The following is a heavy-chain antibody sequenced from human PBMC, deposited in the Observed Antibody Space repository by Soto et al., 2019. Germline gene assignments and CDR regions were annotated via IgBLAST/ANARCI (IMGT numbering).Heavy chain of an antibody. CDR1: GFTFSSYG. CDR2: ISYDGSNK. Sequence: ESVGGVVQPGRSLRLSCAASGFTFSSYGMHWVRQAPGKGLEWVAVISYDGSNKYYADSVKGRFTISRDNSKNTLYLQMNSLRAEDTAVYYCAKGRTIFGRGVYGMDDWGQGTTVTVSS. CDR3: AKGRTIFGRGVYGMDD. D-gene: IGHD3-3*01. J-gene: IGHJ6*02. V-gene: IGHV3-30*18.